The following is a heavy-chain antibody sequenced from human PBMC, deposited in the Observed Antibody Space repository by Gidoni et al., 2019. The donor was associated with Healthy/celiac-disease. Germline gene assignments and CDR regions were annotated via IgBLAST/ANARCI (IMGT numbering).Heavy chain of an antibody. Sequence: QVQLQQCGAGLLKPSETLSLTCAVYGGSFSGYYWSWIRQPPGKGLEWIGEINHSGSTNYNPSLKSRVTISVDTSKNQFSLKLSSVTAADTAVYYCARRALGYYGSGSYYIKYNWFDPWGQGTLVTVSS. J-gene: IGHJ5*02. D-gene: IGHD3-10*01. CDR1: GGSFSGYY. CDR2: INHSGST. CDR3: ARRALGYYGSGSYYIKYNWFDP. V-gene: IGHV4-34*01.